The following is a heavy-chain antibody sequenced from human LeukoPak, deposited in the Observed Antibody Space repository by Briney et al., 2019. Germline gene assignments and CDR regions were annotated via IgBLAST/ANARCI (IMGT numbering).Heavy chain of an antibody. D-gene: IGHD3-10*01. V-gene: IGHV4-39*01. J-gene: IGHJ4*02. CDR2: IYYGGST. Sequence: SETLSLTCTVSGGSISRSYYWGWIRQPPGKGLDWIGSIYYGGSTYYNPSLRSRVTTSVDTSKNQFSLKLTSVTAADTAVYYCARHGNHSYGSGGFDYWGQGTLVTVSS. CDR1: GGSISRSYY. CDR3: ARHGNHSYGSGGFDY.